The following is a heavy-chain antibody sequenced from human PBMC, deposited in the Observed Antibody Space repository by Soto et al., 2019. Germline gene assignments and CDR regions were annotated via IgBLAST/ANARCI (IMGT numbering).Heavy chain of an antibody. CDR2: ISSSSSTI. Sequence: PGGSLRLSCAASGFTFSTYNMNWVRQAPGKGLEWVSYISSSSSTIHYADSVKGRFTISRDNAKNSLYLQMNSLRAEDTAVYYCARDDYPYYDDSSGYHFDYWGQGTPVTSPQ. CDR3: ARDDYPYYDDSSGYHFDY. J-gene: IGHJ4*02. V-gene: IGHV3-48*01. D-gene: IGHD3-22*01. CDR1: GFTFSTYN.